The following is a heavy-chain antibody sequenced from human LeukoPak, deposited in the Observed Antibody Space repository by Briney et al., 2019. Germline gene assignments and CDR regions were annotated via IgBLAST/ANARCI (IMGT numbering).Heavy chain of an antibody. J-gene: IGHJ4*02. CDR2: IISGSNTI. Sequence: AGRSLRLSCAASGFTFSTYSMNWVRQARGKGLEWISYIISGSNTIYYSDSVKGRFTISRDNAKNSLYLQMNSLRAEDTAVYYCVRAFAPRYCFGSSCPFDYWGQGTLVTVSS. CDR3: VRAFAPRYCFGSSCPFDY. V-gene: IGHV3-48*01. D-gene: IGHD2-15*01. CDR1: GFTFSTYS.